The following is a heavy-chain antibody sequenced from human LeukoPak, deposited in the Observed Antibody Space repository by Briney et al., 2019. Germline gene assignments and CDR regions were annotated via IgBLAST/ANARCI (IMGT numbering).Heavy chain of an antibody. D-gene: IGHD3-22*01. CDR3: ATDFYDST. V-gene: IGHV3-15*07. J-gene: IGHJ5*02. CDR2: IRSNSDGGTI. Sequence: SGGSPRLSCAASGLTFSTYAMNWVRQAPGKGLEWVGRIRSNSDGGTIDYAAPVKGRFTLSRDDSKTTLYLQMNSLQTEDTAVYYCATDFYDSTWGQGTLVTVSS. CDR1: GLTFSTYA.